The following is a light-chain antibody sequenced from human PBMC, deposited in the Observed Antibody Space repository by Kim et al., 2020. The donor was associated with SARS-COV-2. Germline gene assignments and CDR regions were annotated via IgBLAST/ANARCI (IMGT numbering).Light chain of an antibody. CDR1: ENIGTN. V-gene: IGKV3-15*01. CDR3: QQYENWPPLT. J-gene: IGKJ4*01. Sequence: GSPGASATPSCWASENIGTNIAWYQQKLGQAPRLLIDGASTRATDIPGRFSGDGSGTEFTLTISSLQSEDFALYYCQQYENWPPLTFGGGTKLEI. CDR2: GAS.